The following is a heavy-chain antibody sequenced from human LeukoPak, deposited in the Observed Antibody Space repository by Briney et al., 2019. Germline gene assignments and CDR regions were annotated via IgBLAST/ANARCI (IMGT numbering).Heavy chain of an antibody. CDR3: AKDLGYCSGGSCHTTDAFDI. Sequence: GGSLRLSCAASGFTFSGYGMSWVRQAPGKGLEWVSSISNTGGSTYYADSVKGRFTISRDNSKNTLYLQMNSLRAEDTAVYYCAKDLGYCSGGSCHTTDAFDIWGQGTMVTVSS. CDR2: ISNTGGST. CDR1: GFTFSGYG. D-gene: IGHD2-15*01. J-gene: IGHJ3*02. V-gene: IGHV3-23*01.